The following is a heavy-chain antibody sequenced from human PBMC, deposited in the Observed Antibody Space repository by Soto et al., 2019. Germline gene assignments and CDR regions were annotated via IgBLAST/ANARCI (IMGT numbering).Heavy chain of an antibody. CDR2: IYYSGSA. J-gene: IGHJ5*02. Sequence: HPGKGLEWIGYIYYSGSAYYNPSLKRRVTISVDTSKNQFSLRLSSVTAADPAVYYCVRNEGGWYELLSRWLDSCGTGLLVTV. CDR3: VRNEGGWYELLSRWLDS. D-gene: IGHD2-2*01. V-gene: IGHV4-31*02.